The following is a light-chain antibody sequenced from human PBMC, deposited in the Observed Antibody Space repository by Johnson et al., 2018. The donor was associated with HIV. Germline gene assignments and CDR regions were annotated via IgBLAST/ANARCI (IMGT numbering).Light chain of an antibody. CDR1: SSNIGNNY. CDR3: GTWDSSLSAGGV. J-gene: IGLJ1*01. V-gene: IGLV1-51*02. CDR2: ENY. Sequence: QSALTQPHSVSAAPGQKVTISCSGSSSNIGNNYVSWYQQLPGTAPKLLIYENYKRPSGIPDRFSGSKSGTSATLGITGLQTGDEADYYCGTWDSSLSAGGVFGTGTKVTVL.